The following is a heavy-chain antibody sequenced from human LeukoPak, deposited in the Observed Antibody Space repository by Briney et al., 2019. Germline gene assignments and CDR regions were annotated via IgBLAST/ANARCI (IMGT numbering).Heavy chain of an antibody. V-gene: IGHV3-49*03. J-gene: IGHJ6*03. CDR2: IRSKHYGGAI. CDR1: GFTFGDYA. CDR3: ARDHYGGDPYDYYYYYLDA. D-gene: IGHD3-16*01. Sequence: GRSLRLSCTASGFTFGDYAMSWFRQAPGKGLEWVGFIRSKHYGGAIEYAASVRGGFTISRDDSKSIAYLQMNSLKTEDTAVYYCARDHYGGDPYDYYYYYLDAWGKGTTVTVSS.